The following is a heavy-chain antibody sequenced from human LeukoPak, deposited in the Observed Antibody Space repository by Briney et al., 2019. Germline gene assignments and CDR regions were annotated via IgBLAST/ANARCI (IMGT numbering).Heavy chain of an antibody. CDR1: GGSFSGYY. Sequence: SETLSLTCAVYGGSFSGYYWSWIRQPPGKGLEWIGSIYHRGTTYYNPSLKSRASMSVDTSKNQFSLKLSSVTAADTAVYYCARSPRRVTATIYFDYWGQGTLVTASS. D-gene: IGHD2-21*02. CDR2: IYHRGTT. V-gene: IGHV4-34*01. CDR3: ARSPRRVTATIYFDY. J-gene: IGHJ4*02.